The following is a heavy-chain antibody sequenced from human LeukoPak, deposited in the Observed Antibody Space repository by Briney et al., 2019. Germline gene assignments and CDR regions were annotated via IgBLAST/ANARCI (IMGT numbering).Heavy chain of an antibody. Sequence: GVSVKVSCKASGYTFTSYYMHWVRQAPGQGLEWMGIINPSGGSTSYAQKFQGRVTMTRDTSTSTVYMELSSLRSEDTAVYYCARHYYGSGSYYKSWFDPWGQGTLVTVSS. CDR3: ARHYYGSGSYYKSWFDP. CDR1: GYTFTSYY. CDR2: INPSGGST. V-gene: IGHV1-46*03. D-gene: IGHD3-10*01. J-gene: IGHJ5*02.